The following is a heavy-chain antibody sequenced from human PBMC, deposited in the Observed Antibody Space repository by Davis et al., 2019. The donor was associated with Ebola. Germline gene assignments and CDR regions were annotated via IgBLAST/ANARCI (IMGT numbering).Heavy chain of an antibody. CDR2: ISSSSSTI. CDR1: GFTFSSYS. J-gene: IGHJ6*02. V-gene: IGHV3-48*02. CDR3: ARAHTAMANYYYYYGMDV. Sequence: PGGSLRLSCAASGFTFSSYSMNWVRQAPGKGLEWVSYISSSSSTIYYADSVKGRFTISRDNAKNSLYLQMNSLRDEDTAVYYCARAHTAMANYYYYYGMDVWGQGTTVTVSS. D-gene: IGHD5-18*01.